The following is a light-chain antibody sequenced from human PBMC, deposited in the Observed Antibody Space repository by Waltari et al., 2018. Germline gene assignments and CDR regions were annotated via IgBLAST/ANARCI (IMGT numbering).Light chain of an antibody. J-gene: IGKJ1*01. Sequence: TVLTQSPGTLSLSPGERATLSCRASQNLRGNYLVWYQHKPGQPPRLLIYGVSRRATGVPDRFSGSGSGTDFTLTISRLEPEDVAVYYCQQYHSTPRGTFGQGTKVEIK. V-gene: IGKV3-20*01. CDR2: GVS. CDR1: QNLRGNY. CDR3: QQYHSTPRGT.